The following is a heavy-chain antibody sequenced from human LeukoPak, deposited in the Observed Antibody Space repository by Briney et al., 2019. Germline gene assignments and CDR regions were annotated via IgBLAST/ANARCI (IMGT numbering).Heavy chain of an antibody. Sequence: GSLRLSCAASGFTFSRYWMSWVRQAPEKGLEWVANIKQDGSEKDYVDSVKGRFTISRDNAKNSLSLQMNSLRAEDTAVYYCAREGTGGFDSWGQGTLVTVSS. CDR1: GFTFSRYW. J-gene: IGHJ4*02. V-gene: IGHV3-7*04. D-gene: IGHD3/OR15-3a*01. CDR3: AREGTGGFDS. CDR2: IKQDGSEK.